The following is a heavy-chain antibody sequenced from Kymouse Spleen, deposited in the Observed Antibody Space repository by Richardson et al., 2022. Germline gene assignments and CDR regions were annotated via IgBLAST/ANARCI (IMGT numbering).Heavy chain of an antibody. CDR1: GGSISSSSYY. J-gene: IGHJ6*02. CDR2: IYYSGST. Sequence: QLQLQESGPGLVKPSETLSLTCTVSGGSISSSSYYWGWIRQPPGKGLEWIGSIYYSGSTYYNPSLKSRVTISVDTSKNQFSLKLSSVTAADTAVYYCASIAARPNYGMDVWGQGTTVTVSS. D-gene: IGHD6-6*01. CDR3: ASIAARPNYGMDV. V-gene: IGHV4-39*01.